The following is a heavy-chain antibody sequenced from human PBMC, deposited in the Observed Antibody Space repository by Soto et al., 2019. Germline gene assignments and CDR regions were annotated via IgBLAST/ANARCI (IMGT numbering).Heavy chain of an antibody. J-gene: IGHJ4*02. V-gene: IGHV3-53*01. CDR2: IYSGGST. D-gene: IGHD4-17*01. CDR3: ARKMTTVTTSFDH. CDR1: GFSVSSSY. Sequence: EVQLVESGGGLIQPGGSLRLSCAASGFSVSSSYMSWVRQAPGKGLEWVSVIYSGGSTYYADSVKGRFTISRDNTKNRLFLQMNSLRAEDKAVYYCARKMTTVTTSFDHWGQGTLVTVSS.